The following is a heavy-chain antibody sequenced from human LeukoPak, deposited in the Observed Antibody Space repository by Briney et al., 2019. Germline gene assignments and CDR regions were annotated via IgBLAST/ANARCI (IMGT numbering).Heavy chain of an antibody. CDR2: INHSGST. CDR1: GGSFSDYR. Sequence: SETLSLTCAVYGGSFSDYRWSWIRQPPGKGLEWIGEINHSGSTNCNPSLKSRVTISVDTSKKQFSLKLTSVTAADTAVYYCARRVTTRLPFRYWGQGTLVTVSS. CDR3: ARRVTTRLPFRY. J-gene: IGHJ4*02. V-gene: IGHV4-34*01. D-gene: IGHD4-17*01.